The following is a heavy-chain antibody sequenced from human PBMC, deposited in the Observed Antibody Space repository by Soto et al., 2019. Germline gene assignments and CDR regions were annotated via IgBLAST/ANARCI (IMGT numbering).Heavy chain of an antibody. CDR3: ARPTPVVEHAFDI. V-gene: IGHV4-59*08. Sequence: QVQLQESGPGLVKPSETLSLTCTVSGGSISSYYWSWIRQPPGKGLEWIGYIYYSGSTNYNPSLKSRVTISVDTSTNQSSLKLSSVTAADTAVYYCARPTPVVEHAFDIWGQGTMVTVSS. J-gene: IGHJ3*02. D-gene: IGHD2-21*01. CDR1: GGSISSYY. CDR2: IYYSGST.